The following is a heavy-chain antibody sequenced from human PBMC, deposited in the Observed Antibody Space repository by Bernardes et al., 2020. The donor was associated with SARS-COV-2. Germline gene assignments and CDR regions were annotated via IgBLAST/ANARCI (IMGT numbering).Heavy chain of an antibody. V-gene: IGHV4-38-2*01. CDR1: GYSISSGYY. CDR3: ARGQWLGGTLDY. Sequence: SESLSLTCAVSGYSISSGYYWGCILQPPGKGLEWIGSIYESGSTYYNPSLKSRVTISADTSKNQFSLKLSSVTAADTAVYYCARGQWLGGTLDYWGQGALVTVSS. J-gene: IGHJ4*02. CDR2: IYESGST. D-gene: IGHD6-19*01.